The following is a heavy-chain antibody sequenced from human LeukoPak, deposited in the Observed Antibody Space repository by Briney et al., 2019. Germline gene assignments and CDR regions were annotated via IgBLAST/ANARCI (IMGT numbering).Heavy chain of an antibody. CDR2: INSDGSST. CDR1: GFTFSSYW. D-gene: IGHD3-22*01. CDR3: ARSASYYYDSSGYHRARGYYFDY. V-gene: IGHV3-74*01. Sequence: GGSLRLSCAASGFTFSSYWMHWVRQAPGKGLVWVSRINSDGSSTSCADSVKGRFTISRDNAKNTLYLQMNSLRAEDTAVYYCARSASYYYDSSGYHRARGYYFDYWGQGTLVTVSS. J-gene: IGHJ4*02.